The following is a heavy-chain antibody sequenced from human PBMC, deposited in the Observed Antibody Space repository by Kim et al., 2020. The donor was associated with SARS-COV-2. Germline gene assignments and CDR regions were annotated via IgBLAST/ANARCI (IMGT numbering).Heavy chain of an antibody. D-gene: IGHD5-18*01. CDR1: GYTFTIYD. Sequence: ASVKVSCKASGYTFTIYDISWVRQAPGQGLEWMGWISAYNGNTNYAQKLQGRVTMTTDTSTSTAYMELRSLRSDDTAVYYCARAKEGGYSLKGHYFDYWGQGTLVTVSS. CDR2: ISAYNGNT. CDR3: ARAKEGGYSLKGHYFDY. J-gene: IGHJ4*02. V-gene: IGHV1-18*01.